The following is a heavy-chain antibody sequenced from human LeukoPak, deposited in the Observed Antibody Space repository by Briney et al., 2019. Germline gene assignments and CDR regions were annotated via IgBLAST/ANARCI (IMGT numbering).Heavy chain of an antibody. J-gene: IGHJ5*02. D-gene: IGHD1-26*01. CDR1: GFAFSIYS. CDR3: AIVGRVVRGSDDDWFDP. CDR2: ISGSSSAI. Sequence: PGGSLRLSCAASGFAFSIYSMNWVRQAPGKGPEWVSYISGSSSAIYYADSVKGRFIISRDNAKNSLYLQMTSLRAEDTAVYYCAIVGRVVRGSDDDWFDPWGQGTLVTVSS. V-gene: IGHV3-48*01.